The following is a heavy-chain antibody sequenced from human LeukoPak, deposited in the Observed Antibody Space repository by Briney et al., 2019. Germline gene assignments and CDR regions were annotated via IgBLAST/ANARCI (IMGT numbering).Heavy chain of an antibody. V-gene: IGHV4-38-2*01. CDR1: GYSISRCYY. Sequence: PSETLSLTCAVSGYSISRCYYWGWIRQPPGKGLEWIGSIYHSGSTYYNPSLKSPVTISVGTSKNQFSLKLSSVTAADTAVYYCARHSRAAAGTPLRYYYYYMDVWGKGTTVTVSS. D-gene: IGHD6-13*01. CDR2: IYHSGST. J-gene: IGHJ6*03. CDR3: ARHSRAAAGTPLRYYYYYMDV.